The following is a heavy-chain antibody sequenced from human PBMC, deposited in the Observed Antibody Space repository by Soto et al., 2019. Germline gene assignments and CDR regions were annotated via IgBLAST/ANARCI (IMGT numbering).Heavy chain of an antibody. J-gene: IGHJ6*03. V-gene: IGHV4-4*02. CDR3: ARGGYYFYLDV. D-gene: IGHD1-26*01. CDR2: IHHSGRP. Sequence: QVQLQESGPGLVKPSETLSLTCAVSGGSISISNWWSWVRQTPGKGLEWLGQIHHSGRPNHSPSLTSRVTISVDKSKNQFSLKMNSVTAADTAVYYCARGGYYFYLDVWGKGTTVTVSS. CDR1: GGSISISNW.